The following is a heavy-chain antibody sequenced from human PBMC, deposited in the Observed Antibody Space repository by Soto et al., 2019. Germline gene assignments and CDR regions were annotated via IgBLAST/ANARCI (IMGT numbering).Heavy chain of an antibody. D-gene: IGHD6-19*01. J-gene: IGHJ4*02. CDR3: ARAGQWLALDY. V-gene: IGHV3-30-3*01. CDR2: ISYDGSNK. Sequence: ESGGGVVQPGRSLRLSCAASGFTFSSYAMHWVRQAPGKGLEWVAVISYDGSNKYYADSVKGRFTISRDNSKNTLYLQMNSLRAEDTAVYYCARAGQWLALDYWGQGTLVTVSS. CDR1: GFTFSSYA.